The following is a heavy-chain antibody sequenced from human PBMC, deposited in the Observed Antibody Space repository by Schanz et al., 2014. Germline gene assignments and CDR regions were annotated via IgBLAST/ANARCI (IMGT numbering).Heavy chain of an antibody. CDR3: ARDNLVSSSWYNYYGMDV. J-gene: IGHJ6*02. Sequence: QVQLVQSGAEVKKPGSSVKVSCKASGGTFSRYAFSWVRQAPGQGLEWMGWISAYNGNTNYAQKLQGRVTMTTDTSTSTAYMELRSLRSDDTAVYYCARDNLVSSSWYNYYGMDVWGQGTTVTVSS. D-gene: IGHD6-13*01. CDR1: GGTFSRYA. V-gene: IGHV1-18*01. CDR2: ISAYNGNT.